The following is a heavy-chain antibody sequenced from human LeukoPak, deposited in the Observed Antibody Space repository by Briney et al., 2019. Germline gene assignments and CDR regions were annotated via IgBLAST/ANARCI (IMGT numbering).Heavy chain of an antibody. J-gene: IGHJ5*02. D-gene: IGHD1-1*01. CDR2: IIPIFGTA. V-gene: IGHV1-69*13. CDR1: GGTFSSYA. CDR3: ARGGVPGAGNWFDP. Sequence: SVKVSCKASGGTFSSYAISWVRQAPGQGLEWMGGIIPIFGTANYAQKFQGRVTITADESTSTAYMEVSSLRSEDRAVYYCARGGVPGAGNWFDPWGQGTLVTVSS.